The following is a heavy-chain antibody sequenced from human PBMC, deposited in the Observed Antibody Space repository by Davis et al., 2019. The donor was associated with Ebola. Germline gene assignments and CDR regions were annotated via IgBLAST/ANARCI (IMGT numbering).Heavy chain of an antibody. CDR1: GGSFSGYY. J-gene: IGHJ2*01. D-gene: IGHD5-24*01. CDR3: ARPARGGYKGQVGVDWYFDL. V-gene: IGHV4-34*01. CDR2: INHSGST. Sequence: PGGSLRLSCAVYGGSFSGYYWSWIRQPPGKGLEWIGEINHSGSTNYNPSLKSRVTISVDTSKNQFSLKLSSVTAADTAVYYCARPARGGYKGQVGVDWYFDLWGRGTLVTVSS.